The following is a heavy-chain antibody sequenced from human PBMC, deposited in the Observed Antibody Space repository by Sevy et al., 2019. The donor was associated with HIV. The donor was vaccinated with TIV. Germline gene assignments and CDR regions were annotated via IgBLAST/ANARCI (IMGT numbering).Heavy chain of an antibody. J-gene: IGHJ4*02. Sequence: SETRSLTCTVSGGSITSLYWNWIRQPPGKGLEWIANIYYNGHINHNPSLKSRVTLSLDTSKNQFSLRLSSVTAADTAMYYCAGENAWGRGYSWGQGTLVTVSS. CDR3: AGENAWGRGYS. CDR2: IYYNGHI. V-gene: IGHV4-59*08. CDR1: GGSITSLY. D-gene: IGHD1-26*01.